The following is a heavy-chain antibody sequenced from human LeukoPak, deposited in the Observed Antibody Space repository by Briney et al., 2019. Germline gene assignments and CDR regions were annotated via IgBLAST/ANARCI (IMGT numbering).Heavy chain of an antibody. CDR2: ISYSGSP. Sequence: SETLSLTCTVSGDSISSSGHWWGWIRQPPGEGLEWIGSISYSGSPSYNPSLKSRVTISVDTSKNQLSLRLSPVTAADTAVYYCARDHYYDSSYYYYGMDVWGQGTTVTVSS. D-gene: IGHD3-22*01. CDR1: GDSISSSGHW. J-gene: IGHJ6*02. V-gene: IGHV4-39*02. CDR3: ARDHYYDSSYYYYGMDV.